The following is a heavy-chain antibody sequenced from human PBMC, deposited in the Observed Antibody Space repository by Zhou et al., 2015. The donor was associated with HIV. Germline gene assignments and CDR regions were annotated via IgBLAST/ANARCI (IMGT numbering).Heavy chain of an antibody. V-gene: IGHV1-69*09. CDR3: AGDSDVSGPIAFDH. CDR1: GAPFNTFA. J-gene: IGHJ4*02. CDR2: IIPILRIP. D-gene: IGHD3-16*01. Sequence: QVHLVQSGAELRKPGSSVKVSCKTYGAPFNTFALNWVRQAPGHALEWMGGIIPILRIPNYAETLQGRVTITADTSTNTVYMELSSLRSEDTAVYYCAGDSDVSGPIAFDHWGQGTLVTVSS.